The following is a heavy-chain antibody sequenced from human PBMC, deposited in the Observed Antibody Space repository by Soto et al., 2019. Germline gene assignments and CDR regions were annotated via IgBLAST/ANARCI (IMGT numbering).Heavy chain of an antibody. CDR1: GLSLSTSGKC. D-gene: IGHD5-12*01. CDR3: AWMMLRGAYSYYYGMHV. Sequence: SRPTLVNPTPPLTLSCTFSGLSLSTSGKCVSWIPPPRGKALEWLALIDWDADKDYSTSLKTRLTISKSTSKNRVVLTMTNMGPEDTATYYCAWMMLRGAYSYYYGMHVWGQGTTVTVCS. J-gene: IGHJ6*01. CDR2: IDWDADK. V-gene: IGHV2-70*01.